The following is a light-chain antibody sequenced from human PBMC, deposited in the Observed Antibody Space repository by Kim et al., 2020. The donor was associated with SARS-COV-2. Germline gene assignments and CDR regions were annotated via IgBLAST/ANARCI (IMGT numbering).Light chain of an antibody. J-gene: IGKJ4*01. V-gene: IGKV1-16*02. CDR1: QGITTS. CDR2: AAS. Sequence: DIQMTQSPSSLSASVGDRVTITCRASQGITTSLAWFQQKPGKAPKSLIYAASNLQSGVPSKFSGSGSGTDFTLTINTLQPEDFATYYYQQYYNYPLTFGGGTKLEI. CDR3: QQYYNYPLT.